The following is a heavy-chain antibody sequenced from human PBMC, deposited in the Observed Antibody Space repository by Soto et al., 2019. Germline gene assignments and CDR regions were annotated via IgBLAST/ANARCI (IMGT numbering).Heavy chain of an antibody. D-gene: IGHD2-15*01. Sequence: QVQLVQSGAEVKKPGSSVKVSCKASGGTFSRYTFTWVRQAPGQGLEWMGRIIAIVDIPNYAQNFQGRVTITADKSTSTAYMELSSLTSDDTAVYYCASHFTGVLVLGTSPPGGDNYGWDVWGQGTTVSVS. CDR2: IIAIVDIP. J-gene: IGHJ6*02. CDR1: GGTFSRYT. CDR3: ASHFTGVLVLGTSPPGGDNYGWDV. V-gene: IGHV1-69*02.